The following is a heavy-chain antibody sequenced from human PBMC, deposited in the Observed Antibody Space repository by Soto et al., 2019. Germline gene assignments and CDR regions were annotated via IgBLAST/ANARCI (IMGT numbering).Heavy chain of an antibody. Sequence: EVQLVESGGASIQPGGSLRLSCAASGFSVSSNYMSWVRQAPGKGLEWVSVIYSGGTTYYADSVKGRFTISRDNSKNMLHLQMNSLRAEDTAVYYCAREGYCSGGSCFSDYWGQGTPVIVSA. CDR2: IYSGGTT. J-gene: IGHJ4*02. V-gene: IGHV3-53*01. D-gene: IGHD2-15*01. CDR1: GFSVSSNY. CDR3: AREGYCSGGSCFSDY.